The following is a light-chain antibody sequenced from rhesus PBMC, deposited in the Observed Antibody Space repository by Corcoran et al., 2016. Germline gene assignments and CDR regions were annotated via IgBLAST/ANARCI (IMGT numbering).Light chain of an antibody. CDR1: QGISSY. CDR2: YAN. V-gene: IGKV1-32*03. CDR3: QQGYSTPYS. J-gene: IGKJ2*01. Sequence: DIQMSQSPSSLSASVGDRVTITCRASQGISSYLNWYQQKPGKAPKLLIYYANTLASGVPSMFMGSGSGTDFTLTISSLQPEDFATYYCQQGYSTPYSFGQGTKVEIK.